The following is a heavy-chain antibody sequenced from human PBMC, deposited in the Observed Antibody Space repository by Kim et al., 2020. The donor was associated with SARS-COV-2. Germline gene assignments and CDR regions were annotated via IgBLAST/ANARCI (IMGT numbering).Heavy chain of an antibody. J-gene: IGHJ5*02. CDR3: ARVGRDGSNPPNWFDP. D-gene: IGHD2-15*01. V-gene: IGHV3-11*06. Sequence: DSVTGRFTISRDNAKNALYLQMNSLRAEDTAVYYCARVGRDGSNPPNWFDPWGQGTLVTVSS.